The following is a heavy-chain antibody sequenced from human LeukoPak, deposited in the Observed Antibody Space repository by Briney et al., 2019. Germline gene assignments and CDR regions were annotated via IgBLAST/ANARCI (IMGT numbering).Heavy chain of an antibody. D-gene: IGHD5-18*01. Sequence: GGSLRLSCAASAFTFSSYSMNWVRQAPGKGLEWVSSISSSSSYIYYADSVKGRFTISRDNARNSLYLQMNSLRVEDTAVYYCARADTRDDAFDIWGQGTMVTVSS. CDR1: AFTFSSYS. CDR2: ISSSSSYI. V-gene: IGHV3-21*01. CDR3: ARADTRDDAFDI. J-gene: IGHJ3*02.